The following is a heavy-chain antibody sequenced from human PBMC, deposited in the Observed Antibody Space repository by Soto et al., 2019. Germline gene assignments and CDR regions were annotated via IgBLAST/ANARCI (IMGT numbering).Heavy chain of an antibody. J-gene: IGHJ3*02. CDR3: AKSGRDIVVVPAAIAAFDI. D-gene: IGHD2-2*02. CDR2: ISGSGGST. CDR1: GFTFSSYA. V-gene: IGHV3-23*01. Sequence: PGGSLRLSCAASGFTFSSYAMSWVRQAPGKGLEWVSAISGSGGSTYYADSVKGRFTISRDNSKNTLYLQMNSLRAEDTAVYYCAKSGRDIVVVPAAIAAFDIWGQGTMVTVSS.